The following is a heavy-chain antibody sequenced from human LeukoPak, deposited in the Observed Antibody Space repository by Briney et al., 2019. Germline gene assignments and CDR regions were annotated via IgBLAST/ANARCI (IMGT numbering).Heavy chain of an antibody. D-gene: IGHD3-22*01. CDR2: IKADGGEK. J-gene: IGHJ3*02. CDR1: GFTFSTYW. V-gene: IGHV3-7*04. CDR3: ARGGDYYDSNPRDAFDI. Sequence: PGGSLRLSCAASGFTFSTYWMNWFRQTPGKGLEWVAKIKADGGEKDHVASVKGRFTISRDNAKNSLYLQMNSLRAEDTAVYYCARGGDYYDSNPRDAFDIWGQGTMVTVSS.